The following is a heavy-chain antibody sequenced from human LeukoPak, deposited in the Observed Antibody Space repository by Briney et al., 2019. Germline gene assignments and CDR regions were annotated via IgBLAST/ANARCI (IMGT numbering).Heavy chain of an antibody. CDR1: GYTFTGYY. CDR3: ARDNDILTGYYMDY. Sequence: ASVTVSCKASGYTFTGYYMHWVRQAPGQGLEWMGWINPNSGGTNYAQKFQGRVTMTRDTSISTAYMELRSLRSDDTAVYYCARDNDILTGYYMDYWGQGTLVTVSS. CDR2: INPNSGGT. D-gene: IGHD3-9*01. V-gene: IGHV1-2*02. J-gene: IGHJ4*02.